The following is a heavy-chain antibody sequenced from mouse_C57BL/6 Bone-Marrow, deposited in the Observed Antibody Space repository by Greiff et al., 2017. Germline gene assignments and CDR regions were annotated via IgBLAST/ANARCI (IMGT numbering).Heavy chain of an antibody. V-gene: IGHV1-19*01. J-gene: IGHJ2*01. CDR1: GYTFTDYY. D-gene: IGHD1-1*01. CDR2: INPYNGGT. Sequence: VQLKQSGPVLVKPGASVKMSCKASGYTFTDYYMNWVKQSHGKSLEWIGVINPYNGGTSYNQKFKGKATLTVDKSSSTAYMELNSLTSEDSAVYYCARTTTVVARNFDYWGQGTTLTVSS. CDR3: ARTTTVVARNFDY.